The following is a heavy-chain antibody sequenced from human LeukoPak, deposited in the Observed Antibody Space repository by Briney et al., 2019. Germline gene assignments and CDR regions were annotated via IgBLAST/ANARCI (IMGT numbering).Heavy chain of an antibody. CDR2: ISGSGGST. V-gene: IGHV3-23*01. J-gene: IGHJ4*02. CDR1: GFTFSSYA. CDR3: AKVPAAAPIY. Sequence: GGSLRLSCAASGFTFSSYAMSWVRQAPGKGLECVSAISGSGGSTYYAASVKGRFTISRDNSNNPLYLQMNSLRAEDTAVYYCAKVPAAAPIYWGQGTLVTVSS. D-gene: IGHD2-2*01.